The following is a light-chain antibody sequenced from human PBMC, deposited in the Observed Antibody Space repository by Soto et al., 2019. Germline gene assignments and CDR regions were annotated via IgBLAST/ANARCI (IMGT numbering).Light chain of an antibody. CDR3: QQNYNLPRT. Sequence: DIQMTQSPSSLSASVGDRVTITCRASLTIGHSLSWFQQKAGKPPTLLIYGASALQRGVPAWFSGSGSGTEFTLTINKMQLEDFATYYGQQNYNLPRTFGQGAKV. J-gene: IGKJ1*01. CDR2: GAS. V-gene: IGKV1-39*01. CDR1: LTIGHS.